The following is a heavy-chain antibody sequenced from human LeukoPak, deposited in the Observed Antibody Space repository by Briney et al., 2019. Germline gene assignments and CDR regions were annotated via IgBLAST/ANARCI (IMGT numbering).Heavy chain of an antibody. CDR1: GFTFSSYW. V-gene: IGHV3-23*01. CDR2: ISGSGGST. Sequence: PGGSLRLSCAASGFTFSSYWMNWARQAPGKGLEWVSAISGSGGSTYYADSVKGRFTISRDNSKNTLYLQMNSLRADDTAVYYCASRTTYYYDSSGFSDYWGQGTLVTVSS. J-gene: IGHJ4*02. CDR3: ASRTTYYYDSSGFSDY. D-gene: IGHD3-22*01.